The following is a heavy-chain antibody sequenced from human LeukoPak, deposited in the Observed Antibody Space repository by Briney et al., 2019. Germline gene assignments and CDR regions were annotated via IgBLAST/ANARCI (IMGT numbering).Heavy chain of an antibody. CDR3: AREPYDFWSGYPAGMDV. Sequence: PGGSLRLSCAASGFTFSSYGMHWVRQAPGKGLEWVANIKQDGSEKYYVDSVKGRFTISRDNAKNSLYLQMNSLRAEDTAVYYCAREPYDFWSGYPAGMDVWGQGTTVTVSS. J-gene: IGHJ6*02. CDR2: IKQDGSEK. D-gene: IGHD3-3*01. CDR1: GFTFSSYG. V-gene: IGHV3-7*01.